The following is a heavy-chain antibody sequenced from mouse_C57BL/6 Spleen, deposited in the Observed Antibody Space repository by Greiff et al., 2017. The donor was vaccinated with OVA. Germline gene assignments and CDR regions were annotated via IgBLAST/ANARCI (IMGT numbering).Heavy chain of an antibody. Sequence: QVQLQQSGPELVKPGASVKISCKASGYAFSSSWMNWVKQRPGKGLEWIGRIYPGDGDTNYNGKFKGKATLTADKSSSTAYMQLSSLTSEDSAVYFCARDGVYWYFDVWGTGTTVTVSS. J-gene: IGHJ1*03. CDR1: GYAFSSSW. V-gene: IGHV1-82*01. CDR2: IYPGDGDT. CDR3: ARDGVYWYFDV.